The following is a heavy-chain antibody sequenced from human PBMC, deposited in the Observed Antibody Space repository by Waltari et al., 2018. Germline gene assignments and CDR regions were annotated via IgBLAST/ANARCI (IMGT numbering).Heavy chain of an antibody. Sequence: EVQLVESGVGLIQPGGSLRLSCAASGFTVSSNYMSWVRQAPGKGLEWVSVIYSGGSTYYADSVKGRFTISRDNSKNTLYLQMNSLRAEDTAVYYCARDVAAPRFWYFDLWGRGTLVTVSS. CDR3: ARDVAAPRFWYFDL. CDR2: IYSGGST. D-gene: IGHD6-19*01. CDR1: GFTVSSNY. V-gene: IGHV3-53*01. J-gene: IGHJ2*01.